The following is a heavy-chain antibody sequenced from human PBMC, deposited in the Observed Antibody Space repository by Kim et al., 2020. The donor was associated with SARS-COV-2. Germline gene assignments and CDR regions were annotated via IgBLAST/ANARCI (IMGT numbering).Heavy chain of an antibody. CDR3: ARFAGYGMDV. CDR1: GFTLSTYS. CDR2: ISTSSSYI. D-gene: IGHD1-1*01. V-gene: IGHV3-21*01. Sequence: GGSLRLSCAASGFTLSTYSMNWVRQAPGKGLEWVSYISTSSSYIYYADSAKGRFTISRDNAKSALFLKMNSLRVEDTGDYYCARFAGYGMDVWGRGTKIT. J-gene: IGHJ3*01.